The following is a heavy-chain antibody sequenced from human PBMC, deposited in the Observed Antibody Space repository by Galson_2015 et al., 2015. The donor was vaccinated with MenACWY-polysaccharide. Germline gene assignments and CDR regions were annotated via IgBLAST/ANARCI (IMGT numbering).Heavy chain of an antibody. J-gene: IGHJ4*02. Sequence: SLRLSCAASGFTFSSYSMNWVRQAPGWGLEWVSSISSSRTSIYYADSVKGRFTISRDNAKNSLYLQMNSLRAEDTAVYYCTRDERCCRGDMCSPLDYGGQGTLVIVSS. V-gene: IGHV3-21*01. CDR1: GFTFSSYS. CDR2: ISSSRTSI. CDR3: TRDERCCRGDMCSPLDY. D-gene: IGHD2-21*01.